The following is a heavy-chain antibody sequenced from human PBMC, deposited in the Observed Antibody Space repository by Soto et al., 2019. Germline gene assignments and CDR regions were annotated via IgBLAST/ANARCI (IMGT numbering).Heavy chain of an antibody. CDR3: AKDRQLESYYYYGMDV. J-gene: IGHJ6*02. Sequence: GSLRLSCAASGFTYINYGMHWVRQAPGKGLEWVAVISYDGSNKYYADSVKGRFTISRDEPKNTLYLQMNSLRAEDTAVYYCAKDRQLESYYYYGMDVWGQGTTVTVSS. CDR1: GFTYINYG. CDR2: ISYDGSNK. D-gene: IGHD6-6*01. V-gene: IGHV3-30*18.